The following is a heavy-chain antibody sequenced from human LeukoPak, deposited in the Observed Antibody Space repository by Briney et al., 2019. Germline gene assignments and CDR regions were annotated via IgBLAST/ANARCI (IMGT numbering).Heavy chain of an antibody. CDR3: ARVGLREIDY. V-gene: IGHV1-69*05. Sequence: ASVKVSCKASGGTFSSYAISWVRQAPGQGLEWMGGIIPIFGTANYAQKFQGRVTMTTDTSTSTAYMELRSLRSDDTAVYYCARVGLREIDYWGQGTLVTVSS. CDR2: IIPIFGTA. D-gene: IGHD1-26*01. J-gene: IGHJ4*02. CDR1: GGTFSSYA.